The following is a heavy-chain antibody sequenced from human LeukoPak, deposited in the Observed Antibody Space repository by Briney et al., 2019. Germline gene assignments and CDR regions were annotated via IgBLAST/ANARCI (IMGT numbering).Heavy chain of an antibody. CDR2: INHSGST. J-gene: IGHJ6*02. D-gene: IGHD2-2*02. CDR3: ARGYIVVVPAAIYSYYYYYGMDV. V-gene: IGHV4-34*01. Sequence: SETLSLICAVYGGSFSGYYWSWIRQPPGKGLEWIGEINHSGSTNYNPSLKSRVTISVDTSKNQFSLKLSSVTAADTAVYYCARGYIVVVPAAIYSYYYYYGMDVWGQGTTVTVSS. CDR1: GGSFSGYY.